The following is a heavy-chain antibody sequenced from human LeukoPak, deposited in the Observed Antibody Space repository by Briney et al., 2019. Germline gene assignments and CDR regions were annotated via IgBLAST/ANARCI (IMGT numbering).Heavy chain of an antibody. CDR3: ARGYNWNEAYFDY. V-gene: IGHV4-59*01. CDR1: GGSISSYY. CDR2: ISYSGST. Sequence: SETLSLTCTVSGGSISSYYWSWIRQPPGKGLEWIAYISYSGSTNYNPSLKSRITISVDTSKNQFSLKLSSVTAADTAVYYCARGYNWNEAYFDYWGQGTLVTVSS. J-gene: IGHJ4*02. D-gene: IGHD1-1*01.